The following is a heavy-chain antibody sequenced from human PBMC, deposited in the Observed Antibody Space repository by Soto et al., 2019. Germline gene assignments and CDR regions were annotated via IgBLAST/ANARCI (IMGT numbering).Heavy chain of an antibody. CDR2: INPSGGST. Sequence: QVQLVQSGAEVKKPGASVKVSCKASGYTFTSYYMHWVRQAPGQGLEWMGIINPSGGSTSYAQKFQGRVTXXGXTVXSSVYMELRSLRAEGTAVYYCARWDSSGLSYGMDVWGQGTTVTVSS. D-gene: IGHD3-22*01. CDR3: ARWDSSGLSYGMDV. CDR1: GYTFTSYY. V-gene: IGHV1-46*03. J-gene: IGHJ6*02.